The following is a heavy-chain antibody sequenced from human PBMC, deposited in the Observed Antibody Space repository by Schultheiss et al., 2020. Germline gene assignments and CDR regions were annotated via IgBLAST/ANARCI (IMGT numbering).Heavy chain of an antibody. Sequence: SETLSLTCTVSGASISNYHWSWIRQPPGKGLEWIGYIYNSGSTNYNPSLKSRVTISVDTSKNQFSLKLSSVTAADTAVYYCARQVVDGSGSKDYWGQGTLVTVSS. CDR1: GASISNYH. D-gene: IGHD3-10*01. V-gene: IGHV4-59*08. CDR2: IYNSGST. CDR3: ARQVVDGSGSKDY. J-gene: IGHJ4*02.